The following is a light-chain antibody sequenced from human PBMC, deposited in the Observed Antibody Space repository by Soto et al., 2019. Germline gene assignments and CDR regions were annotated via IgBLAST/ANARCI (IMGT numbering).Light chain of an antibody. CDR1: QDIAIY. J-gene: IGKJ4*01. CDR3: QQLRMYPST. V-gene: IGKV1-9*01. CDR2: AAS. Sequence: IQLTQSPSSLSASVGDRVTITCRASQDIAIYLAWYQQKPGEAPKLLIYAASTLYGGVPSRFRGSGAGTDSALTITSLQAEDFATYYCQQLRMYPSTFGGGTKVEIK.